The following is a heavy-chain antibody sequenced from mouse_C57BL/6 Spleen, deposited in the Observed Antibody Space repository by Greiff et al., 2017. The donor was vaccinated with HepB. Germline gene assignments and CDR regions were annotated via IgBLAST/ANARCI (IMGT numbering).Heavy chain of an antibody. D-gene: IGHD1-1*01. V-gene: IGHV1-18*01. CDR1: GYTFTDYN. J-gene: IGHJ2*01. Sequence: EVQLQESGPELVKPGASVKIPCKASGYTFTDYNMDWVKQSHGKSLEWIGDINPNNGGTIYNQKFKGKATLTVAKSSSTAYMELRSLTSEDTAVYYCARTARTLYGSTYFDYWGQGTTLTVSS. CDR3: ARTARTLYGSTYFDY. CDR2: INPNNGGT.